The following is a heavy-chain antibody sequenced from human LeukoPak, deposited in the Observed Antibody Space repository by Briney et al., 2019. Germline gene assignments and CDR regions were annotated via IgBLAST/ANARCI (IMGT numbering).Heavy chain of an antibody. Sequence: PSETLSLTCTVSGGSISSSSYYWGWIRQPPGKGLEWVGSIYYSGSTYYNPSLKSRVTISVDTSKNQFSLKLSSVTAADTAVYYCARHPGLIAVAGYYDHWGQGTLVTVSS. V-gene: IGHV4-39*01. CDR2: IYYSGST. CDR1: GGSISSSSYY. CDR3: ARHPGLIAVAGYYDH. J-gene: IGHJ4*02. D-gene: IGHD6-19*01.